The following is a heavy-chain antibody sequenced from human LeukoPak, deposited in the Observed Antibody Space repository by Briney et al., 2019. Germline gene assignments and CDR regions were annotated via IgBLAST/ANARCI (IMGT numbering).Heavy chain of an antibody. CDR1: GFTFSSYA. D-gene: IGHD5/OR15-5a*01. J-gene: IGHJ4*02. V-gene: IGHV3-23*01. CDR2: ISGSGGST. Sequence: GGSLRPSCAASGFTFSSYAMSWVRQAPGKGLEWVSAISGSGGSTYYADSVKGRFTISRDNSKNTLYLQMNSLRAEDTAVYYCATAPLPPFDYWGQGTLVTVSS. CDR3: ATAPLPPFDY.